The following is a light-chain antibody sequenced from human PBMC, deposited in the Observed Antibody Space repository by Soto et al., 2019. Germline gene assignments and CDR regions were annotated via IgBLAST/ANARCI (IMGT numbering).Light chain of an antibody. CDR3: QQYNNWSFT. CDR1: QSVSSN. V-gene: IGKV3-15*01. Sequence: EIGMTQSPATLSVSPGERATLACRASQSVSSNLAWYQQKPCQAPRLLIYGASTRTTGIPARFSGSGSGTEFTLTISSLESEDVAVYYCQQYNNWSFTFGPGTKVHIK. CDR2: GAS. J-gene: IGKJ3*01.